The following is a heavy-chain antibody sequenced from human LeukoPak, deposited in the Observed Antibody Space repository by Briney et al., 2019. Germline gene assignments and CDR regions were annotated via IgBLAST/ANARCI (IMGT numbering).Heavy chain of an antibody. CDR1: GFTFSSYG. CDR2: ISHDGTNK. V-gene: IGHV3-30*18. J-gene: IGHJ6*02. D-gene: IGHD3-22*01. Sequence: PGGSLRLSCAASGFTFSSYGMHWVRQAPGKGLEWVAVISHDGTNKYYVDSVKGRFTISRDNSKNTLYLQMNSLRAEDTAMYYCAKDLYDSSVYYYFYAMDVWGQGTTVTVSS. CDR3: AKDLYDSSVYYYFYAMDV.